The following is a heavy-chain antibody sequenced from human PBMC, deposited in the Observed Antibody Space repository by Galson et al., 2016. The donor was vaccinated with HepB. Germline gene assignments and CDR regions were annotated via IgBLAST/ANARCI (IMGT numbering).Heavy chain of an antibody. V-gene: IGHV4-39*01. CDR3: ARIAMADRVFDY. Sequence: SLTCTVSGGSISSSNYYWGWIRQPPGKGLEWIGSISYGGTTYYYPSLQSRVSISIDTSKNQFSLKLSSVTAADTAVYYCARIAMADRVFDYWGQGALVTVSS. CDR2: ISYGGTT. D-gene: IGHD6-19*01. J-gene: IGHJ4*02. CDR1: GGSISSSNYY.